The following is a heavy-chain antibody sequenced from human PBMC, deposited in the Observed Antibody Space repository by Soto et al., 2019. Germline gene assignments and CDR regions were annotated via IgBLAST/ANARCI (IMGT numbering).Heavy chain of an antibody. V-gene: IGHV4-59*01. D-gene: IGHD6-13*01. CDR2: IHYSGTT. J-gene: IGHJ4*02. CDR1: GGSMRNYF. CDR3: AAGEASRRNLATSYLDC. Sequence: SETLSLTCTVSGGSMRNYFWTWIRQPPGKGLEWIGYIHYSGTTSFFPSYNPSLRSRVTISEDTSKNQFSLKLLSVTTADTAVYFCAAGEASRRNLATSYLDCWGKGSLVTVSS.